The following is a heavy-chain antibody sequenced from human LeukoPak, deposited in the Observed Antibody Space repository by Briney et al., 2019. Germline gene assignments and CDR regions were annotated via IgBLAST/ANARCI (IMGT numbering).Heavy chain of an antibody. V-gene: IGHV1-69*06. CDR3: ARAYRNLFDY. CDR2: IIPIFGTA. J-gene: IGHJ4*02. CDR1: GGTFSSYA. Sequence: ASVKVSCKASGGTFSSYAISWVRQAPGQGLEWMGGIIPIFGTANYAQKFQGRVTITAEKSTSTAYMELSSLRSEDTAVYYCARAYRNLFDYWGQGTLVTVSS. D-gene: IGHD1-14*01.